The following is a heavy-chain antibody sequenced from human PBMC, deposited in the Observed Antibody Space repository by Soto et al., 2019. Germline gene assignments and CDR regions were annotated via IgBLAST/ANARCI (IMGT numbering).Heavy chain of an antibody. CDR2: ISSSSSYI. J-gene: IGHJ3*02. CDR3: ARVLLGATNDAFDI. D-gene: IGHD1-26*01. CDR1: GFTFSSYS. Sequence: GGSLRLSCAASGFTFSSYSMNWVRQAPGKGLEWVSSISSSSSYIYYADSVKGRFTISRDNAKNSLYLQMNSLRAEDTAVYYCARVLLGATNDAFDIWGQGTMVTVSS. V-gene: IGHV3-21*01.